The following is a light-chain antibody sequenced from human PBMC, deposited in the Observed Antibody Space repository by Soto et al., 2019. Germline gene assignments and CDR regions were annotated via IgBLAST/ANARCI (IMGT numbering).Light chain of an antibody. V-gene: IGKV3-20*01. CDR1: QSVTGSY. J-gene: IGKJ2*01. CDR2: GAS. Sequence: EIVLTQSPGTLSLSPGERATLSCRASQSVTGSYLAWYQQKPGQAPRLLIYGASSRATGIPDRFSGSGSGTDFTLTISRLEPEDFAVYYCQQYVTSPYIFGQGTKLEIK. CDR3: QQYVTSPYI.